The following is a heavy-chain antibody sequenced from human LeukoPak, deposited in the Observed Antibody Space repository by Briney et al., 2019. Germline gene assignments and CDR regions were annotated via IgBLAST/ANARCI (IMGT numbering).Heavy chain of an antibody. CDR3: ARVTRGNWFDP. V-gene: IGHV1-69*04. D-gene: IGHD3-10*01. Sequence: SVKVSCKASGGTFSSYAISWVRQAPGRGLEWMGRIIPILGIANYAQKFQGRVTITADKSTSTAYMELSSLRSEDTAVYYCARVTRGNWFDPWGQGTLVTVSS. CDR1: GGTFSSYA. J-gene: IGHJ5*02. CDR2: IIPILGIA.